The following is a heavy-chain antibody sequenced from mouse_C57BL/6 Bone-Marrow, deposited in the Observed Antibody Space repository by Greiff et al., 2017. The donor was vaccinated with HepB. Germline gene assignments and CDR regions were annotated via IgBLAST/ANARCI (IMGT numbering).Heavy chain of an antibody. CDR1: GYTFTIYW. CDR2: IDPSDSYT. D-gene: IGHD1-1*01. CDR3: YYGSSYY. Sequence: QVQLQQPGAELVKPGASVKLSCKASGYTFTIYWMQWVKQRPGQGLEWIGEIDPSDSYTNYNQKFKGKATLTVDTSSSTAYMQLSSLTSEDSAVYYCYYGSSYYWGQGTTLTVSS. V-gene: IGHV1-50*01. J-gene: IGHJ2*01.